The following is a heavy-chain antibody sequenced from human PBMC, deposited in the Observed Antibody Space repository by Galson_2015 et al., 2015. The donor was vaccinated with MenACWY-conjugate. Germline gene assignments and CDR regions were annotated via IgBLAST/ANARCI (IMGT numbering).Heavy chain of an antibody. D-gene: IGHD1-20*01. Sequence: LRLSCAASGFTFSNYDMHWVREERGKGLEWVSGISTGGDTYYSGSVKGRFTISRENAKNSLYLQMDSLRPGDTAIYYCVRGFLSRDKWNGLGLDVWGKGTTVIVSS. J-gene: IGHJ6*04. CDR2: ISTGGDT. V-gene: IGHV3-13*01. CDR1: GFTFSNYD. CDR3: VRGFLSRDKWNGLGLDV.